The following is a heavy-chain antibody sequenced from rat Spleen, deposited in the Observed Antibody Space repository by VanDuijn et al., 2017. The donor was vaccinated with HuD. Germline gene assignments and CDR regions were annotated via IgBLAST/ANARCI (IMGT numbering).Heavy chain of an antibody. CDR2: IWSGGST. Sequence: QVQLKESGPGLVQPSQTLSLTCTVSGFSLTSNSVSWVRQPPGKGLEWMGAIWSGGSTDYNSALKSRLSISRDTSKSQVFLKMSRLKTEDTATYYCAREGTEVPYYYVMDAWGQGASVTVSS. D-gene: IGHD1-11*01. CDR3: AREGTEVPYYYVMDA. V-gene: IGHV2-15*01. J-gene: IGHJ4*01. CDR1: GFSLTSNS.